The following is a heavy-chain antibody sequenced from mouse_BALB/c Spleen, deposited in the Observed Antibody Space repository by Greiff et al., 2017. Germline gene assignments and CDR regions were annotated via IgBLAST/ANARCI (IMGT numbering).Heavy chain of an antibody. CDR3: ARRPTFDY. CDR1: GYTFTSYW. V-gene: IGHV1-7*01. J-gene: IGHJ2*01. Sequence: QVHVKQSGAELAKPGASVKMSCKASGYTFTSYWMHWVKQRPGQGLEWIGYINPSTGYTEYNQKFKDKATLTADKSSSTAYMQLSSLTSEDSAVYYCARRPTFDYWGQGTTLTVSS. CDR2: INPSTGYT.